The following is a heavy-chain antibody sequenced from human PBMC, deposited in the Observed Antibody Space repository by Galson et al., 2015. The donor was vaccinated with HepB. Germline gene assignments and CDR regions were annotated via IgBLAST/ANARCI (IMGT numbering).Heavy chain of an antibody. D-gene: IGHD6-13*01. CDR2: ISAYNGNT. CDR1: GYTFTSYG. Sequence: SVKVSCTASGYTFTSYGISWVRQAPGQGLEWMGWISAYNGNTNYAQKLQGRVTMTTDTSTSTAYMELRSLRSDDTAVYYCAISSHPSSSWYSYYYYGMDVWGQGTTVTVSS. V-gene: IGHV1-18*01. J-gene: IGHJ6*02. CDR3: AISSHPSSSWYSYYYYGMDV.